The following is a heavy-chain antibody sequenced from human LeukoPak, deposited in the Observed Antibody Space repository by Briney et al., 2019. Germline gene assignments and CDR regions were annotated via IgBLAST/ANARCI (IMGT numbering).Heavy chain of an antibody. CDR2: ISGSGGKT. V-gene: IGHV3-23*01. CDR3: ARYCISTSCYSEIDY. CDR1: GFTYSTYA. J-gene: IGHJ4*02. D-gene: IGHD2-2*02. Sequence: PGGSLRLSCAASGFTYSTYAMTWVRQAPGKGLEWVSGISGSGGKTHYAESVKGRFTISRDNAKNSLYLQMHGLRDEDTAVYYCARYCISTSCYSEIDYWGQGTLVTVSS.